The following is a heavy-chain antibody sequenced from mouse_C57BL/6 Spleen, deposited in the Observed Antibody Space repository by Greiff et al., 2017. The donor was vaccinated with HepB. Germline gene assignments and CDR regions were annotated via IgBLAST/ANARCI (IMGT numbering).Heavy chain of an antibody. CDR2: IDRANGNT. CDR1: GFHIKNTY. D-gene: IGHD3-2*02. CDR3: ARTAQATLDY. Sequence: VQLQQSVAELVRAGASVKLSSTAPGFHIKNTYMHWVKQRPEQGLEWIGRIDRANGNTKYAPQFQGKATITADTSSNTAYLQLISLPSEDTAICYCARTAQATLDYWGQRTTLTVSS. J-gene: IGHJ2*01. V-gene: IGHV14-3*01.